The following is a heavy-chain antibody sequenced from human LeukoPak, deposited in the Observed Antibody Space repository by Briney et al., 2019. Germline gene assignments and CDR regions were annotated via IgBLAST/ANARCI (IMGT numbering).Heavy chain of an antibody. Sequence: GGSLRLSCAASGFTFSSYSMNWVRQAPGKGLEWVSSISSSSSYIYYADSVKGRFTISRDNAKNSLHLQMNSLRAEDTAVYYCARGRFGSYISFDHWGQGTLVTVSS. J-gene: IGHJ4*02. D-gene: IGHD1-26*01. V-gene: IGHV3-21*01. CDR3: ARGRFGSYISFDH. CDR1: GFTFSSYS. CDR2: ISSSSSYI.